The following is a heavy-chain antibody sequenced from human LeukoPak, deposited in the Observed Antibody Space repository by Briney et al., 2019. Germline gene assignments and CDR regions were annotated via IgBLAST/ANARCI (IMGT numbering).Heavy chain of an antibody. CDR1: GVTFDDYA. CDR2: ISWNSGSI. D-gene: IGHD6-19*01. Sequence: GGSLRLSCAASGVTFDDYAMHWVRQAPGKGLERVSGISWNSGSIGYADSVKGRFTISRDNAKNSLYLQMNSLRAEDTAVYYCARVGSVAVAGVYFDYWGQGTLVAVSS. J-gene: IGHJ4*02. V-gene: IGHV3-9*01. CDR3: ARVGSVAVAGVYFDY.